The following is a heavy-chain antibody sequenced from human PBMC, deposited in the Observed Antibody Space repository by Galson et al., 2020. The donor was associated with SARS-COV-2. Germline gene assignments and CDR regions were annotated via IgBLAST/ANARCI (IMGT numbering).Heavy chain of an antibody. CDR1: GGSISSGGYS. CDR2: ISDSGNT. V-gene: IGHV4-30-4*07. Sequence: SETLSLTCAVSGGSISSGGYSWRWIRQPPGKGLEWTGYISDSGNTYYNPSLKSRVAISVDTSKSQFSLKLSSVSAADAAVDYCARSLYKYYYDSSGSKDAFGSWRQGTTVTVSS. J-gene: IGHJ3*02. CDR3: ARSLYKYYYDSSGSKDAFGS. D-gene: IGHD3-22*01.